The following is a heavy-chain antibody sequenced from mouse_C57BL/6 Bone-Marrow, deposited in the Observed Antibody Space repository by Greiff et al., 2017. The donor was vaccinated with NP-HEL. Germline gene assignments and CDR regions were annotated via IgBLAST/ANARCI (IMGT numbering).Heavy chain of an antibody. CDR1: EYEFPSHD. D-gene: IGHD1-1*01. Sequence: DVKLVESGGGLVQPGESLKLSCESNEYEFPSHDMSWVRKTPEKRLELVAAINSDGGSTYYPDTMERRFIISRDNTKQTLYLQMSSLRSEDTALYYCARQELRSYFDYWGQGTTLTVSS. CDR2: INSDGGST. CDR3: ARQELRSYFDY. J-gene: IGHJ2*01. V-gene: IGHV5-2*01.